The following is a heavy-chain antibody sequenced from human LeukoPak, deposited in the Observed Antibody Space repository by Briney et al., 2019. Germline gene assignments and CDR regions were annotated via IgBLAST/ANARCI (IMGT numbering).Heavy chain of an antibody. CDR2: IYPSDSDS. CDR3: ARRLTLAYFDH. D-gene: IGHD2-21*02. CDR1: NYTFSRHW. Sequence: GESLKISCKGSNYTFSRHWIGWVRQTPEKGLEWMGIIYPSDSDSRYSPSFQGQVTFSVDRSINTAYVQWSSLKASDTAMYYCARRLTLAYFDHWGQGTLVTVSS. J-gene: IGHJ4*02. V-gene: IGHV5-51*01.